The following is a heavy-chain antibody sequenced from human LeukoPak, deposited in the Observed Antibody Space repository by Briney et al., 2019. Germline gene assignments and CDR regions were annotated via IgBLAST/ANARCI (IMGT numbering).Heavy chain of an antibody. V-gene: IGHV4-59*12. Sequence: SETLSLTCTVSGGSISSYYWGWIRQPPGKGLERIGSIYHSGSTYYNPSLRSRVTISVDTSKNQFSLKLSSVTAADTAVYYCASNPPYCSGGSCYLYWGQGTLVTVSS. CDR1: GGSISSYY. D-gene: IGHD2-15*01. CDR3: ASNPPYCSGGSCYLY. CDR2: IYHSGST. J-gene: IGHJ4*02.